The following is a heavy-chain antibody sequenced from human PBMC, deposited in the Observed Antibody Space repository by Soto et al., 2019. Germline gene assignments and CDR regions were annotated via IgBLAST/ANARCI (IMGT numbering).Heavy chain of an antibody. Sequence: PGGSLRLSCVTSAFSLTSCSMSWVRQTPGKGLEWVSALSRSGGATYYADPVKGRFTISRDTSTNTLYLQMSNLRAEDTAIYYCAKDQSNSNPLYYFDFWGPGTLVTVSS. CDR3: AKDQSNSNPLYYFDF. CDR2: LSRSGGAT. V-gene: IGHV3-23*01. CDR1: AFSLTSCS. J-gene: IGHJ4*02. D-gene: IGHD3-22*01.